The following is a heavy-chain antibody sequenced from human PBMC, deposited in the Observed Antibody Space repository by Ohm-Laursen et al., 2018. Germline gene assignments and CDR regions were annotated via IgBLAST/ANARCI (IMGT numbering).Heavy chain of an antibody. Sequence: SLRLSCAASGFNFSEFYMSWIRQAPGKGLEWVSYINAQNSHIYSADSVKGRFTISRDNAKNSLYLQMNSLRAEDTAVYYCARDRIAARRGDFDYWGQGTLVTVSS. V-gene: IGHV3-11*06. J-gene: IGHJ4*02. D-gene: IGHD6-6*01. CDR3: ARDRIAARRGDFDY. CDR2: INAQNSHI. CDR1: GFNFSEFY.